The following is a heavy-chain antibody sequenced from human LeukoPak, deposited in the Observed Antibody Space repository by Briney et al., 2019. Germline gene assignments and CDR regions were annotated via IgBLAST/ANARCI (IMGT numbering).Heavy chain of an antibody. D-gene: IGHD3-22*01. Sequence: ASVKVSCKASGGTFSSYAISWVRQAPGQGLEWMGGIIPIFGTANYAQKFQGRVTITADKSTSTAYMELSSLRSEDTAVYYCARAKDYSSGYYYHIVFDYWGQGTLVTVSS. CDR1: GGTFSSYA. CDR2: IIPIFGTA. V-gene: IGHV1-69*06. CDR3: ARAKDYSSGYYYHIVFDY. J-gene: IGHJ4*02.